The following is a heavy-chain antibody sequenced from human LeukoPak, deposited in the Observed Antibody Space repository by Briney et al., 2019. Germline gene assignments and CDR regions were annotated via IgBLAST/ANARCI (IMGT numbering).Heavy chain of an antibody. Sequence: QSGGSLRLSCAVSGFSFDDYAMHWVRHVPGKGLEWVSGISWNSDKIGYADSVKGRFTTSRDNAKNSLYLQMNSLRAEDTALYYCAINGGGDSGYGNFDYWGQGTLVTVSS. J-gene: IGHJ4*02. CDR3: AINGGGDSGYGNFDY. CDR2: ISWNSDKI. CDR1: GFSFDDYA. V-gene: IGHV3-9*01. D-gene: IGHD5-12*01.